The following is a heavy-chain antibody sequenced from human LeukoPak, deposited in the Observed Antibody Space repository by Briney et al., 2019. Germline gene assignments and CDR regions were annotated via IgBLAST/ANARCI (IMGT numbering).Heavy chain of an antibody. V-gene: IGHV1-2*02. CDR2: INPNSGGT. CDR3: ARSSVSGPRVDY. D-gene: IGHD6-19*01. CDR1: GYTFTGYY. Sequence: ASVKVSCKASGYTFTGYYMHWVRQAPGQGLEWMGWINPNSGGTNYAQKFQGRVTMTRDTSTSTVYMELSSLRSEDTAVYYCARSSVSGPRVDYWGQGTLVTVSS. J-gene: IGHJ4*02.